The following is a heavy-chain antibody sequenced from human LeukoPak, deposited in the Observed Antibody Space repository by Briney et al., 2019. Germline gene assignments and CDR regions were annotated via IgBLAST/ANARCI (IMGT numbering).Heavy chain of an antibody. J-gene: IGHJ5*02. Sequence: SETLSLTCAVHGGSFSGYYWSWIRQPPGKGLEWIGEINHSGSTNYNPSLKSRVTISVDTSKNQFSLKLSSVTAADTAVYYCARGQVRRNWFDPWGQGTLVTVSS. CDR2: INHSGST. CDR3: ARGQVRRNWFDP. V-gene: IGHV4-34*01. CDR1: GGSFSGYY.